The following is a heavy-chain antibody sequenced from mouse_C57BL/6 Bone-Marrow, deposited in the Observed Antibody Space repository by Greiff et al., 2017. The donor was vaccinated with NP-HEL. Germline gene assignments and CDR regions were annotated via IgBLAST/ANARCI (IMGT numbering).Heavy chain of an antibody. V-gene: IGHV14-4*01. J-gene: IGHJ4*01. CDR3: TTCGYLYAMDY. CDR1: GFNIKDDY. Sequence: VQLKESGAELVRPGASVKLSCTASGFNIKDDYMHWVKQRPEQGLEWIGWIDPENGDTEYASKFQGKATITADTSSNTAYLQLSSLTSEDTAVYYCTTCGYLYAMDYWGQGTSVTVSS. CDR2: IDPENGDT. D-gene: IGHD1-2*01.